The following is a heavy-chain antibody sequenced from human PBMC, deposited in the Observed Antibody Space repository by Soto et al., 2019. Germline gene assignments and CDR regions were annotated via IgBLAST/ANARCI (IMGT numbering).Heavy chain of an antibody. J-gene: IGHJ4*02. D-gene: IGHD6-13*01. CDR2: VYHSGAT. V-gene: IGHV4-59*11. Sequence: SETLSLTCTVSGATITNRYWSWIRQSPGKGPEWIGYVYHSGATNYNPSLETRVTISLDSSKNQFSLELNSVTAADTAVYYCATRPPGATWYGVFDYWSQGTLVTVSS. CDR3: ATRPPGATWYGVFDY. CDR1: GATITNRY.